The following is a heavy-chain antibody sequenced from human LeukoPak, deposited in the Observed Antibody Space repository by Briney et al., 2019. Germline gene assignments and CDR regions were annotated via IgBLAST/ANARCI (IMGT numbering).Heavy chain of an antibody. J-gene: IGHJ6*03. Sequence: GGSLRLSCAASGFTVSSNYMSWVRQPPGKGLEWVSVIYSDGSTYYADSVKGRFTISRDNAKNTVYLHMNSLRAEDTAVYYCARGALYSYYMDVWGKGTTVTVSS. CDR2: IYSDGST. CDR1: GFTVSSNY. V-gene: IGHV3-53*01. CDR3: ARGALYSYYMDV.